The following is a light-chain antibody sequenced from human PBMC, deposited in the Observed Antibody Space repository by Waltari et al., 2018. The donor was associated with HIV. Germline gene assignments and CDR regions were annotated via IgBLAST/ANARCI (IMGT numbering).Light chain of an antibody. Sequence: EVVLTQSPSTLSLSQGERATLSCRASQSVRSGLAWYQQKPGQPPRLLIYAASTRATGIPARFSGSGSGTEFTLTISSLQSEDFAVYYCQQYSDWPPFTFGGGTKVEIK. V-gene: IGKV3-15*01. CDR3: QQYSDWPPFT. CDR1: QSVRSG. J-gene: IGKJ4*01. CDR2: AAS.